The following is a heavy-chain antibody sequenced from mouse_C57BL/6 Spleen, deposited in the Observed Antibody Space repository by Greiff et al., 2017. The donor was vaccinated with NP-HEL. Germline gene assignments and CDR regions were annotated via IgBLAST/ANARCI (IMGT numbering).Heavy chain of an antibody. V-gene: IGHV1-64*01. D-gene: IGHD2-4*01. CDR3: ARPSYDYSGFAY. CDR2: IHPNSGST. J-gene: IGHJ3*01. Sequence: QVQLLQPGAELVKPGASVKLSCKASGYTFTSYWMPWVNQRPGQGLEWIGMIHPNSGSTNYNENFKSKATMTVDKSYSTAYMQLSSLTSEDSAVYYCARPSYDYSGFAYWGQGTLVTVSA. CDR1: GYTFTSYW.